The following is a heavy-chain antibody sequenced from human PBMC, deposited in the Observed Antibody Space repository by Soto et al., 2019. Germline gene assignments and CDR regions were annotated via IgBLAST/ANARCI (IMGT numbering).Heavy chain of an antibody. J-gene: IGHJ5*02. D-gene: IGHD6-19*01. CDR1: GGTFSSYA. CDR3: AREVVGAVDA. V-gene: IGHV1-69*13. Sequence: GASVKVSCKASGGTFSSYAISWVRQAPGQGLEWMGGIIPIFGTANYAQKFQGRVTITADESTSTAYMELSSLRSEDTAVYYCAREVVGAVDAWGQGTLVTVSS. CDR2: IIPIFGTA.